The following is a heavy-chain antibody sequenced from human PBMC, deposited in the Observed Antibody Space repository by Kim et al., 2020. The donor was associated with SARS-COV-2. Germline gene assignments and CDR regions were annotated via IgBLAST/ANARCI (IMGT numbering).Heavy chain of an antibody. CDR3: AKSPISSSWSPFDY. Sequence: ADPGMGQVTISKDNTKNTLYMQMNSLRAEDTAVYYCAKSPISSSWSPFDYWGQGTLVTVSS. V-gene: IGHV3-23*01. J-gene: IGHJ4*02. D-gene: IGHD6-13*01.